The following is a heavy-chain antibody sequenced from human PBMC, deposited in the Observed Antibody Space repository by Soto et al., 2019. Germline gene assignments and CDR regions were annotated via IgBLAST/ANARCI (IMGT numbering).Heavy chain of an antibody. V-gene: IGHV4-59*08. Sequence: SETLSLTCTVSGGSISSYYWSWIRQPPGKGLEWIGYIYYSGSTNYNPSLKSRVTISVDTSKNQFSLKLSSVTAADTAVYYCARRVVVVAATPWFDPWGQGTLVTVSS. CDR3: ARRVVVVAATPWFDP. CDR1: GGSISSYY. J-gene: IGHJ5*02. D-gene: IGHD2-15*01. CDR2: IYYSGST.